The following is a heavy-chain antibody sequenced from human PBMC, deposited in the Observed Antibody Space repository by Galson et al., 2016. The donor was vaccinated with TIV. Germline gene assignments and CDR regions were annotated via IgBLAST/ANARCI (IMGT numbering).Heavy chain of an antibody. V-gene: IGHV3-48*04. CDR1: GFTFSSYS. Sequence: SLRLSCAASGFTFSSYSMTWVRQAPGKGLEWVSYISDSSDTIYYGDSVKGRFTISRDNAKNSVYLQMNNLRTEDTGVYHCARDKERSGWYFWFDPWGQGTLVTVSA. CDR2: ISDSSDTI. CDR3: ARDKERSGWYFWFDP. D-gene: IGHD6-19*01. J-gene: IGHJ5*02.